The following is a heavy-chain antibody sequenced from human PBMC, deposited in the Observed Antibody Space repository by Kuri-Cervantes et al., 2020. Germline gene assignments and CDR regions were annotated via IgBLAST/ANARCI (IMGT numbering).Heavy chain of an antibody. J-gene: IGHJ4*02. CDR3: ASSSRRGYSAYLFDH. D-gene: IGHD5-12*01. Sequence: ASVKVSCKASGYTLTTYVMHWVRQAPGQRLEWMGWINAGSGNTKYSQKFQGRITITSDTSASTAYMELSSLRSEDTAVYYCASSSRRGYSAYLFDHWGQGTLVTVSS. V-gene: IGHV1-3*01. CDR2: INAGSGNT. CDR1: GYTLTTYV.